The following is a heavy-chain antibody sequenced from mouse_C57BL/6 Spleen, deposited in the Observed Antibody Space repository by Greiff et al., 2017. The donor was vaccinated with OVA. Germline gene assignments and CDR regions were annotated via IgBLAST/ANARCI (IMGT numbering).Heavy chain of an antibody. CDR1: GYSITSCYF. J-gene: IGHJ2*01. CDR2: ISYDGSN. CDR3: ARARNGIPFDY. V-gene: IGHV3-6*01. D-gene: IGHD2-1*01. Sequence: EVQLQESGPGLVKPSQSLSLTCSVTGYSITSCYFWNWIRQFPGNKLEWMGYISYDGSNNYNPSLKNRSSITRDTSKNQFFLKLNSVTTEDTATYYSARARNGIPFDYWGQGTTLTVSS.